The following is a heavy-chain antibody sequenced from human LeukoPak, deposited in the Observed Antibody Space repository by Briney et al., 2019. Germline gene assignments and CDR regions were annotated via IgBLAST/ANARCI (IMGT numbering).Heavy chain of an antibody. V-gene: IGHV3-21*04. D-gene: IGHD3-9*01. CDR2: ISSSSSYI. Sequence: GGSLRLSCAASGFTFSSYSMNWVRQAPGKGLEWVSSISSSSSYIYYADSVKGRFTISRDNAKNSLYLQMNSLRAEDTAVYYCARVRGRYFDWLSALSGMDVWGQGTTVTVSS. CDR3: ARVRGRYFDWLSALSGMDV. CDR1: GFTFSSYS. J-gene: IGHJ6*02.